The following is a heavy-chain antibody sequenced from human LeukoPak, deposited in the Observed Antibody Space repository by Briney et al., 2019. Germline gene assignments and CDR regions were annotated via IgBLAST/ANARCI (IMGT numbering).Heavy chain of an antibody. CDR1: GGSISSYY. J-gene: IGHJ4*02. CDR3: ARDRGDSTPFDY. Sequence: PSETLSLTCTVSGGSISSYYWSWIRQPPGKGLEWIGYIYYSGSTNYNPSLKSRVTISVDTSKNQFSLKLSSVTAADTAVYYCARDRGDSTPFDYGGQGTLVTVPS. V-gene: IGHV4-59*01. D-gene: IGHD4-17*01. CDR2: IYYSGST.